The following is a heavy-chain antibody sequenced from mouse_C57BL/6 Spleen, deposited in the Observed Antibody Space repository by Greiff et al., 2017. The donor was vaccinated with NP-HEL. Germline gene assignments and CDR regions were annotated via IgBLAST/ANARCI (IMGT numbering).Heavy chain of an antibody. J-gene: IGHJ2*01. D-gene: IGHD2-5*01. CDR3: ARDKSNYYFDY. CDR1: GYAFSSYW. V-gene: IGHV1-80*01. Sequence: QVQLKESGAELVKPGASVKISCKASGYAFSSYWMNWVKQRPGKGLEWIGQIYPGDGDTNYNGKFKGKATLTADKSSSTAYMQLSSLTSEDSAVYFCARDKSNYYFDYWGQGTTLTVSS. CDR2: IYPGDGDT.